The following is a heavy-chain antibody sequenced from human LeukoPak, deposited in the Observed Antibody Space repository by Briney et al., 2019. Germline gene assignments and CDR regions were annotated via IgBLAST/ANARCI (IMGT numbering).Heavy chain of an antibody. CDR2: IIPIFGTA. V-gene: IGHV1-69*05. CDR3: ARRQSSTSCYQCDY. Sequence: ASVKVSCKASGYTFTSYYMHWVRQAPGQGLEWMGGIIPIFGTANYAQKFQGRVTITTDESTSTAHMELSSLRSEDTAVYYCARRQSSTSCYQCDYWGQGTLVTVSS. J-gene: IGHJ4*02. CDR1: GYTFTSYY. D-gene: IGHD2-2*01.